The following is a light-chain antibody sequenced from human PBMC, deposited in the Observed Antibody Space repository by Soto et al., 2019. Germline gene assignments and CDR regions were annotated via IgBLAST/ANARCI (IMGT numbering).Light chain of an antibody. CDR1: QSISSY. Sequence: DIQVTQSPSSLSASVGDRVTITCRASQSISSYLNWYQQKPGKAPKLLIYAASSLQSGVPSRFSGSGSGTDFTLTISSLQPEDFATYYCQQSYSTPVTFGAGTKVDIK. CDR3: QQSYSTPVT. CDR2: AAS. J-gene: IGKJ3*01. V-gene: IGKV1-39*01.